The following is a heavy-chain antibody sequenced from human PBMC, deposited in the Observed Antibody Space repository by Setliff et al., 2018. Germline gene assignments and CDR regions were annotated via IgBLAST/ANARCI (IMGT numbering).Heavy chain of an antibody. CDR3: ARGINTVSWTPKY. CDR1: GGSISSYY. V-gene: IGHV4-4*08. J-gene: IGHJ4*02. CDR2: IHTGST. D-gene: IGHD2-2*02. Sequence: PSETLSLTCNVSGGSISSYYWTWIRQPPGKGLEWIGQIHTGSTNYNPSLRSRVTISVDMSKNQFSLKLNSVTAADTAVYYCARGINTVSWTPKYWGQGTLVTVSS.